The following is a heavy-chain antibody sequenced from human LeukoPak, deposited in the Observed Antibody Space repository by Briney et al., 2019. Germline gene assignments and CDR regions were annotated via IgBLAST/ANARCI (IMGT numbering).Heavy chain of an antibody. CDR1: GGSISTNYY. CDR3: ARLFHPALSGNYPFDY. D-gene: IGHD1-26*01. Sequence: SETLSLTCTVSGGSISTNYYWSWIRQHPGKGLEWIGYIHYTGSTYYNPSLKSRVTISVDTSTNQFSLRLSSVTAADTAMYYCARLFHPALSGNYPFDYWGQGTLVTVSS. CDR2: IHYTGST. J-gene: IGHJ4*02. V-gene: IGHV4-31*03.